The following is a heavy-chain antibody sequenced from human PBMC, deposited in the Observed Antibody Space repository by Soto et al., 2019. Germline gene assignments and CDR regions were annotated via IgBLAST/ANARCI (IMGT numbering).Heavy chain of an antibody. V-gene: IGHV4-30-2*01. CDR3: ARGREFDS. CDR1: GGSLTSGTYS. CDR2: IFPSGTT. Sequence: SETLSLTCAVSGGSLTSGTYSWNWIRQPPGKGLGWIGHIFPSGTTYYNPSLKSRVSISIDVSKNQFSLNLRSLTAADTAVYYCARGREFDSWGQGTLVTVSS. J-gene: IGHJ4*02.